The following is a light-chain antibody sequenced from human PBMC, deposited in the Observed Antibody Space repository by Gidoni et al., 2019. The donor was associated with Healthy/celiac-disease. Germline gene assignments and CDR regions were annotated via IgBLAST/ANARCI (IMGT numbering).Light chain of an antibody. V-gene: IGKV1-39*01. CDR3: QQSYSTWWT. CDR2: AAS. CDR1: QSISSY. J-gene: IGKJ1*01. Sequence: IQMTQPPSSLSASVGDRVTITCRASQSISSYLNWYQQKPGKAPKLLIYAASSLQSGVPSRFSGSGSGTDFTLTISSLQPEDFATYYCQQSYSTWWTFGQGTKVEIK.